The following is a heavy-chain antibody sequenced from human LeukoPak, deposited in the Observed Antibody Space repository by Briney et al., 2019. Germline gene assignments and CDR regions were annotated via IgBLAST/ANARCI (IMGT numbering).Heavy chain of an antibody. D-gene: IGHD3-10*01. CDR1: GFTFSSYA. Sequence: GGSLRLSCAASGFTFSSYAMHWVRQAPGKGLEWVAVISYDGSNKYYADSVKGRFTISRDNSKNTLYLQMNSLRAEDTAVYYCARERFGPFDPWGQGTLVTVSS. V-gene: IGHV3-30-3*01. J-gene: IGHJ5*02. CDR2: ISYDGSNK. CDR3: ARERFGPFDP.